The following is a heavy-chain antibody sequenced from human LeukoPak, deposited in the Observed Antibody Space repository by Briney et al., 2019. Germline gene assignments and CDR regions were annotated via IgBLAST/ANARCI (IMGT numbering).Heavy chain of an antibody. CDR3: AREYVYSSGWWDY. D-gene: IGHD6-19*01. CDR2: INPNSGGT. J-gene: IGHJ4*02. Sequence: ASVKVSCKASGYTFTDYYIHWVRQAPGQGLEWMGWINPNSGGTNYAQKFQGRVTMTRDTSISTAYMELSRLRSDDTAVYYCAREYVYSSGWWDYWGQGTLVTVSS. CDR1: GYTFTDYY. V-gene: IGHV1-2*02.